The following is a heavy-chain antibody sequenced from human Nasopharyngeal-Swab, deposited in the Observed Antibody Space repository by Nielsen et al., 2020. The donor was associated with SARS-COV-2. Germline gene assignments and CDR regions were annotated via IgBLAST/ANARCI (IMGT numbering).Heavy chain of an antibody. D-gene: IGHD5-18*01. CDR2: INAGNGNT. V-gene: IGHV1-3*01. J-gene: IGHJ4*02. Sequence: ASVKVSCKASGCTFTSYAMHWVRQAPGQRLEWMGWINAGNGNTKYSQKFKGRVTITRDTSASTAYMELSSLRSEDTAVYYCARGYSYGHIDYWGQGTPVTSPQ. CDR1: GCTFTSYA. CDR3: ARGYSYGHIDY.